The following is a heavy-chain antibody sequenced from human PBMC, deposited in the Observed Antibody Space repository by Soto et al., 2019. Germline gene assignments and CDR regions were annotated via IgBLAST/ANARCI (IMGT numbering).Heavy chain of an antibody. J-gene: IGHJ4*02. CDR2: IKPDGSEK. CDR1: GFPFSNYW. Sequence: PGGSLRLSCAASGFPFSNYWMSWVRQAPGKGLEWVANIKPDGSEKQYVDSVRGRFTISRDNAENSLYLQMNSLRAEDTAVFYCACLYGHLLYWGQGTLVTVSS. CDR3: ACLYGHLLY. V-gene: IGHV3-7*01. D-gene: IGHD4-17*01.